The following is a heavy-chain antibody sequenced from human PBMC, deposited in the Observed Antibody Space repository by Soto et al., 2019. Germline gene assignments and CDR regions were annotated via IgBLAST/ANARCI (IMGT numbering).Heavy chain of an antibody. V-gene: IGHV3-30-3*01. CDR1: GFTFSSYA. J-gene: IGHJ6*02. D-gene: IGHD6-6*01. CDR3: ARSYSSSSALRYYYYGMDV. Sequence: GGSLRLSCAASGFTFSSYAMHWVRQAPGKGLEWVAVISYDGSNKYYADSVKGRFTISRDNSKNTLYLQMNSLRAEDTAVYYCARSYSSSSALRYYYYGMDVWGQGTTVTVPS. CDR2: ISYDGSNK.